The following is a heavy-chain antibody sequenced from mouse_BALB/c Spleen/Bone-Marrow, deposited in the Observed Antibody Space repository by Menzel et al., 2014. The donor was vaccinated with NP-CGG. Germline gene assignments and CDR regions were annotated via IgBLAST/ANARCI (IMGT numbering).Heavy chain of an antibody. CDR3: ARFPMDY. V-gene: IGHV7-3*02. J-gene: IGHJ4*01. Sequence: EVKLMESGGGLVQPGGSLRLSCTTSGFTFTDYYMSWVRQPPGKALEWLAFIRNKANGYTTEYSASVKGRFTISRDNSQSILYLQMNTLRAEDSATYYCARFPMDYLGQGTSVTVSS. CDR2: IRNKANGYTT. CDR1: GFTFTDYY.